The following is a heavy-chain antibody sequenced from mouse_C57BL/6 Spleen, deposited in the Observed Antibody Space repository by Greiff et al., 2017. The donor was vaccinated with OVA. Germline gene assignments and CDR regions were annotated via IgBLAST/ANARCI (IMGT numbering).Heavy chain of an antibody. V-gene: IGHV5-4*01. J-gene: IGHJ2*01. CDR2: ISDGGSYT. CDR3: ARERRGYGYFDY. CDR1: GFTFSSYA. D-gene: IGHD2-2*01. Sequence: DVKLVESGGGLVKPGGSLKLSCAASGFTFSSYAMSWVRQTPEKRLEWVATISDGGSYTYYPDNVKGRFTISRDNAKNNLYLQMSHLKSEDTAMYYCARERRGYGYFDYWGQGTTLTVSS.